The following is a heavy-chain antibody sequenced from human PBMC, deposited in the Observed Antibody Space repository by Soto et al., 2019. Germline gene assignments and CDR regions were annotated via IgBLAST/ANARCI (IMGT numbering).Heavy chain of an antibody. CDR2: IIPIFGIA. CDR1: GGTFSSYT. CDR3: ARIPPYNWNYRKNYYYYGMDV. V-gene: IGHV1-69*02. Sequence: SVKVSCKASGGTFSSYTISWVRQAPGQGLEWMGRIIPIFGIANYAQKFQGRVTITADESTSTAYMELSSLRSEDTAVYYCARIPPYNWNYRKNYYYYGMDVWGQGTTVTVSS. J-gene: IGHJ6*02. D-gene: IGHD1-7*01.